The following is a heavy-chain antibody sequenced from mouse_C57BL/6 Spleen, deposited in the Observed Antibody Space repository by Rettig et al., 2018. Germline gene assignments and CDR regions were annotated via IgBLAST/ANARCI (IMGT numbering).Heavy chain of an antibody. CDR2: IDPNSGGT. J-gene: IGHJ2*01. V-gene: IGHV1-72*01. Sequence: QVQLQQPGAELVKPGASVKLSCKASGYTFTSYWMHWVKQRPGRGLEWIGRIDPNSGGTKYHEKFKSKATLTVDKPSSTAYMQLSSLTSEDSAVYFYARCARGLCDYAFDYWGQGTTLT. CDR3: ARCARGLCDYAFDY. D-gene: IGHD2-4*01. CDR1: GYTFTSYW.